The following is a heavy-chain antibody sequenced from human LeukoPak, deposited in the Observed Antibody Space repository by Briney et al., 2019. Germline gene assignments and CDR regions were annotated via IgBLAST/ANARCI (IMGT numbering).Heavy chain of an antibody. CDR3: ARIVGATDYFDY. D-gene: IGHD1-26*01. CDR1: GYSISSGYY. V-gene: IGHV4-38-2*01. CDR2: ISHSGST. Sequence: SETLSLTCAVSGYSISSGYYWGWIRQPPGKGLDWIGSISHSGSTYYNPSLRSRVTISDDTSKNQFSLKLSSVTAADTAVYYCARIVGATDYFDYWGQGTLVTVSS. J-gene: IGHJ4*02.